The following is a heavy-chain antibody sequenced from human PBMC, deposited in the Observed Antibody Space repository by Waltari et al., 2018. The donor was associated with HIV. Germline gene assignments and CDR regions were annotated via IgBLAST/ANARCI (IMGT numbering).Heavy chain of an antibody. D-gene: IGHD1-1*01. J-gene: IGHJ5*02. V-gene: IGHV1-69*04. CDR1: GGTFSSYA. CDR3: AREATGSVNWFDP. CDR2: IIPILGIA. Sequence: QVQLVQSGAEVKKPGSSVKVSCKASGGTFSSYAISWVRQAPGQGLEWIGRIIPILGIANYAQKFQGRVTITADKSTSTAYMELSSLRSEDTAVYYCAREATGSVNWFDPWGQGTLVTVSS.